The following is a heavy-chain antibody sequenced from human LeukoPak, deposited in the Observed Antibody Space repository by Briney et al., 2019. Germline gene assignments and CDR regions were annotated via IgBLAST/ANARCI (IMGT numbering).Heavy chain of an antibody. CDR3: AKELTIIVVAYYFDY. CDR1: GYTFTSYD. D-gene: IGHD3-22*01. CDR2: MNPNSGNT. V-gene: IGHV1-8*01. J-gene: IGHJ4*02. Sequence: ASVKVSCKASGYTFTSYDINWVRQATGQGLEWMGWMNPNSGNTGYAQKFQGRVTMTRNTSISTAYMELSSLRSEDTAVYYCAKELTIIVVAYYFDYWGQGTLVTVSS.